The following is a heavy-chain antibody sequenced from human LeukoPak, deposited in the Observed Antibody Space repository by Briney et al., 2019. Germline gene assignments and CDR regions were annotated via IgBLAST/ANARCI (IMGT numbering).Heavy chain of an antibody. CDR2: ISGSGGST. CDR3: ARSDYDSSGYYYRDY. CDR1: GFTFSSYA. V-gene: IGHV3-23*01. J-gene: IGHJ4*02. Sequence: PGGSLRLSCAASGFTFSSYAMSWVRQAPGKGLEWVSTISGSGGSTYYADSVKGRFTISRDNSKNTLYLQMNSLRAEDTAVYYCARSDYDSSGYYYRDYWGQGTLVTVSS. D-gene: IGHD3-22*01.